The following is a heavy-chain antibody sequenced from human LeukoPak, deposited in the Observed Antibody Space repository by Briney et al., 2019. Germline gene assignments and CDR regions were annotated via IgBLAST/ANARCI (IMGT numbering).Heavy chain of an antibody. Sequence: SETLSLTCAVYGGSFSGYHWSWIRQPPGKGLEWIGEINHSGSTNYNPSLKSRVTISVDTSKNQFSLKLSSVTAADTAVYYCARRKYNWNLRSDRPGRFDPWGQGTLVTVSS. CDR3: ARRKYNWNLRSDRPGRFDP. CDR2: INHSGST. J-gene: IGHJ5*02. D-gene: IGHD1-1*01. V-gene: IGHV4-34*01. CDR1: GGSFSGYH.